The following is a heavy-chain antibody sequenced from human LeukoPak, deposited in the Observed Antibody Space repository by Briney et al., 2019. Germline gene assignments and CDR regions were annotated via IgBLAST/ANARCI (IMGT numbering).Heavy chain of an antibody. D-gene: IGHD4-17*01. CDR2: IYTSGST. V-gene: IGHV4-4*07. CDR3: TRDTGTTGEVKFDP. J-gene: IGHJ5*02. Sequence: SETLSLTCTVSGNSFGDYYWSWIRQPAGKGLEWIGRIYTSGSTTYNPSLKGRVTMSVDTSKSQFSLNLMSVTAADTAVYYCTRDTGTTGEVKFDPWGQGTLVTVSS. CDR1: GNSFGDYY.